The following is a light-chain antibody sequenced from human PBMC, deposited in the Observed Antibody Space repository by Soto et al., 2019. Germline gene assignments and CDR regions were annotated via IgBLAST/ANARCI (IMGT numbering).Light chain of an antibody. CDR1: QSVTSSC. CDR3: QQRYNWLT. CDR2: GAS. J-gene: IGKJ4*01. Sequence: EIVWPQSPGTLSLSPGASATLSCRASQSVTSSCLGWYKQKPGQAPRLLIYGASNRATGTPARFSGSGSGTDFTLTIRSLEPEDSAVYYCQQRYNWLTFGGGTKVDIK. V-gene: IGKV3D-20*02.